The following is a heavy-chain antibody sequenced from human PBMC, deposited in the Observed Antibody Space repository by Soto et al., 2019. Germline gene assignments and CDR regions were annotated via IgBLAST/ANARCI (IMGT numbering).Heavy chain of an antibody. CDR3: ARDDGLSSTNVKAFDI. V-gene: IGHV3-21*01. D-gene: IGHD2-2*01. CDR1: GFTFSRYY. J-gene: IGHJ3*02. CDR2: ISPTSTYT. Sequence: GGSLRLSCAASGFTFSRYYMNWVRQAPGKGLEWVSSISPTSTYTHYADSLKGRFTISRDNAKKLLYLQMDSLRAEDTAVYYCARDDGLSSTNVKAFDIWGQGTKVTVSS.